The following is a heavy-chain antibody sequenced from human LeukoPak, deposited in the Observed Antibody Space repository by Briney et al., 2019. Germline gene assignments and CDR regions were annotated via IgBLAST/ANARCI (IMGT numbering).Heavy chain of an antibody. D-gene: IGHD5-12*01. CDR3: ARENILEDTSTVDY. V-gene: IGHV3-21*04. Sequence: GGSLRLSCAASGFTFSRFNMNWVRQAPGKGLEWVSFISLRGSYMYYADSVEGRFTITRDNARNSLYLQLDSLSAEDTAVYYCARENILEDTSTVDYWGQGTLVTVSS. J-gene: IGHJ4*02. CDR1: GFTFSRFN. CDR2: ISLRGSYM.